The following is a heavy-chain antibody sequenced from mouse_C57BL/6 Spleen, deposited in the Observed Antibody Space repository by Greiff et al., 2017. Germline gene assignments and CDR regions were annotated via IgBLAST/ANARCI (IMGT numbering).Heavy chain of an antibody. CDR1: GYTFTSYW. CDR3: ARSITTEVPWYFDV. Sequence: QVQLQQSGAELVMPGASVKLSCKASGYTFTSYWMHWVKQRPGQGLEWIGEIDPSDSYTNYNQKFKGKSTLTVDKSSSTAYMQLSSLTSEDSAVYYFARSITTEVPWYFDVWGTGTTVTVSS. V-gene: IGHV1-69*01. J-gene: IGHJ1*03. CDR2: IDPSDSYT. D-gene: IGHD1-1*01.